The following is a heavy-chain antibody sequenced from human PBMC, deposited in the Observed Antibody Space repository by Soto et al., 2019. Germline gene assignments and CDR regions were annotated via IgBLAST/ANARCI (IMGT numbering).Heavy chain of an antibody. Sequence: GGSLRLSCAASGFTFSSYWMSWVRQAPGKGLEWVANIKQDGSEKYYVDSVKGRFTISRDNAKNSLYLQMNSLRAEDTAVYYCARGVHSSSWYRYYYYYGMDVWGQWTTVTVSS. D-gene: IGHD6-13*01. CDR2: IKQDGSEK. CDR1: GFTFSSYW. CDR3: ARGVHSSSWYRYYYYYGMDV. J-gene: IGHJ6*02. V-gene: IGHV3-7*03.